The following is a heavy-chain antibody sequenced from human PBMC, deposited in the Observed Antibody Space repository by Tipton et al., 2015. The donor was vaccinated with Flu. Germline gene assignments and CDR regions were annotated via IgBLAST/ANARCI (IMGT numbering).Heavy chain of an antibody. V-gene: IGHV4-38-2*02. J-gene: IGHJ4*02. CDR2: IFHSGST. D-gene: IGHD1-14*01. CDR3: ARGTAYSTTYFDS. Sequence: TLSLTCSVSGDSIGSNYYWGWIRQPPGKGLEWIGNIFHSGSTYSNPSLRSRVTMSVDTSKNQFSLRLNSVTAADTAVYYCARGTAYSTTYFDSWGRGTLVTVSS. CDR1: GDSIGSNYY.